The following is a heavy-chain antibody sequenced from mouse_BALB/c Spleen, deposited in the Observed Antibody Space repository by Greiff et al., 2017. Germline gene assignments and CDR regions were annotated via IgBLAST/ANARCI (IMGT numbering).Heavy chain of an antibody. Sequence: EVQGVESGGGLVKPGGSLKLSCAASGFTFSSYAMSWVRQTPEKRLEWVASISSGGSTYYPDSVKGRFTISRDNARNILYLQMSSLRSEDTAMYYCARDQFAYWGQGTLVTVSA. J-gene: IGHJ3*01. V-gene: IGHV5-6-5*01. CDR1: GFTFSSYA. CDR3: ARDQFAY. CDR2: ISSGGST.